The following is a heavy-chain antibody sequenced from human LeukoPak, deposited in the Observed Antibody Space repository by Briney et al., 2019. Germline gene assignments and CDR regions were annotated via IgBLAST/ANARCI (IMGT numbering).Heavy chain of an antibody. CDR3: ARGSRYFDWLLYRSDAFDI. D-gene: IGHD3-9*01. CDR2: INHSGST. CDR1: GGSFSGYY. Sequence: SETLSLTCAVYGGSFSGYYWSWIRQPPGKGLEWIGEINHSGSTNYNPSLKSRVTISVDTSKNQFFLKLSSVTAADTAVYYCARGSRYFDWLLYRSDAFDIWGQGTMVTVSS. J-gene: IGHJ3*02. V-gene: IGHV4-34*01.